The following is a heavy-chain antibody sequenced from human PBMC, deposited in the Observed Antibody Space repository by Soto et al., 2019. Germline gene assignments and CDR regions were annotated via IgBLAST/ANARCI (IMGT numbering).Heavy chain of an antibody. Sequence: AVKVSCKASGGTFSIYAISWVRQAPGQGLEWMGGLIPIFGTANYAQKFQGRVTITADESTSTAYMELSSLRSEDTAVYYCARDRGSRPVAAYDFWSGYSYGMDVWGQGTTVTVSS. CDR2: LIPIFGTA. CDR1: GGTFSIYA. J-gene: IGHJ6*02. V-gene: IGHV1-69*01. D-gene: IGHD3-3*01. CDR3: ARDRGSRPVAAYDFWSGYSYGMDV.